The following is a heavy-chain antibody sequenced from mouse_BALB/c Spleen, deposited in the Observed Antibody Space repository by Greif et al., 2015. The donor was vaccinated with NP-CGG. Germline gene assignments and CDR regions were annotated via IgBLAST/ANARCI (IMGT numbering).Heavy chain of an antibody. D-gene: IGHD2-3*01. V-gene: IGHV1-4*01. J-gene: IGHJ2*01. CDR3: GIYDGYYFDY. CDR1: GYTFTSYW. Sequence: VQLQQSGAELARPGASLKMSCMASGYTFTSYWMHCANQGPGPGLDWIGYINPSTGYTEYKQKFKDQATGTADKASTTDYTQLSSLTSEDSAVYYYGIYDGYYFDYWGQGTTLTVSS. CDR2: INPSTGYT.